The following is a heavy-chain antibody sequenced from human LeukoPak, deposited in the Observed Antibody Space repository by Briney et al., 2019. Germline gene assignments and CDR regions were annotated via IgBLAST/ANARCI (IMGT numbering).Heavy chain of an antibody. D-gene: IGHD2-2*01. V-gene: IGHV4-31*03. CDR3: ARGCSSTSCGPPSWFDP. Sequence: PSETLSLTCTVSGGSISSGGYYWSWIRQHPGKGLEWIGYIYYSGSTCYNPSLKSRVTISVDTSKNQFSLKLSSVTAADTAVYYCARGCSSTSCGPPSWFDPWGQGTLVTVSS. CDR2: IYYSGST. CDR1: GGSISSGGYY. J-gene: IGHJ5*02.